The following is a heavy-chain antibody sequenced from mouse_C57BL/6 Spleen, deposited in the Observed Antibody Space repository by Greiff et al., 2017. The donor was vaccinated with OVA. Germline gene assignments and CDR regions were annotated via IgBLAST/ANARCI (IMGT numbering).Heavy chain of an antibody. J-gene: IGHJ3*01. V-gene: IGHV1-55*01. Sequence: VQLQQPGAELVKPGASVKMSCKASGYTSTSYWITWVKQRPGQGLEWIGDIYPGIGSTNYNEKLKSKATTTVDTSSSTAYMQHSSRASDEYTVYYCARRSDGYPWFAYWGQGTLVTVSA. D-gene: IGHD2-3*01. CDR2: IYPGIGST. CDR1: GYTSTSYW. CDR3: ARRSDGYPWFAY.